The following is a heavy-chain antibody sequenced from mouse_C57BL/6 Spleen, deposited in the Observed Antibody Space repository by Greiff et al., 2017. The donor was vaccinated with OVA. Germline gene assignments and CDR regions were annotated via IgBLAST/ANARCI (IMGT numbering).Heavy chain of an antibody. J-gene: IGHJ2*01. CDR1: GFSLTSYG. V-gene: IGHV2-5*01. CDR3: AKNDYSNYVYFDY. CDR2: IWRGGST. D-gene: IGHD2-5*01. Sequence: VKLMESGPGLVQPSQSLSITCTVSGFSLTSYGLHWVRQSPGKGLEWLGVIWRGGSTDYNAAFMSRLSITKDNSKSQVFFKMNSLQADDTSIYYCAKNDYSNYVYFDYWGQGTTLTVSS.